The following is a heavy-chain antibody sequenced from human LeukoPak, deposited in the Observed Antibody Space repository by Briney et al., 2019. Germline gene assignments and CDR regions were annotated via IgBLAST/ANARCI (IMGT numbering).Heavy chain of an antibody. CDR2: IKQDGSET. CDR3: AYSGWNYFDY. V-gene: IGHV3-7*03. Sequence: GGSLRLSCAASGFTFSSCWMTWVRQAPGKGPEWVANIKQDGSETYYVDSVKGRFTISRDNSKNTLYLQMNSLRAEDTAVYYCAYSGWNYFDYWGQGTLVTVSS. CDR1: GFTFSSCW. J-gene: IGHJ4*02. D-gene: IGHD6-19*01.